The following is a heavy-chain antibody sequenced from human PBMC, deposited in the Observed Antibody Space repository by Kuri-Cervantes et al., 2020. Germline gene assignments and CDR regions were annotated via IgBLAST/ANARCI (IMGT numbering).Heavy chain of an antibody. Sequence: GGSLRLSCAAPGFTFSDYYMSWIRQAPGKGLEWVSYISSSGSTIYYADSVKGRFTISRDNAKNSLYLQMNSLRAEDTAVYYCARDLRYCSSTSCFASYGMDVWGQGTTVTVSS. V-gene: IGHV3-11*04. CDR3: ARDLRYCSSTSCFASYGMDV. CDR2: ISSSGSTI. D-gene: IGHD2-2*01. J-gene: IGHJ6*02. CDR1: GFTFSDYY.